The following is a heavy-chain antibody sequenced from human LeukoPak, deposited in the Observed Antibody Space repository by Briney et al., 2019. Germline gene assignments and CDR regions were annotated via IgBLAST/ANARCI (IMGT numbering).Heavy chain of an antibody. CDR3: AGSSGYYYVNY. D-gene: IGHD3-22*01. V-gene: IGHV4-31*03. Sequence: SETLSHTCTVSGGSISSGGYYWSWIRQHPGKGLEWIGYIYYSGSTYYNPSLKSRVTISVDTSKNQFSLKLSSVTAADTAVYYCAGSSGYYYVNYWGQGTLVTVSS. CDR1: GGSISSGGYY. CDR2: IYYSGST. J-gene: IGHJ4*02.